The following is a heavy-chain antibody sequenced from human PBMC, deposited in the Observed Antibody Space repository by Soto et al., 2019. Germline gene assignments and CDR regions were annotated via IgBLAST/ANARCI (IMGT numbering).Heavy chain of an antibody. CDR2: IDWDDDK. Sequence: GPTLVNPTQSLTLTCTFSGFSLSTSGMCVSWIRQPPGKALEWLARIDWDDDKYYSTSLKTRLTISKDTSKNQVVLTMTNLEPVDTATYYCARIRHGDYFVVDYWGQGTLVTVSS. V-gene: IGHV2-70*11. D-gene: IGHD4-17*01. CDR1: GFSLSTSGMC. CDR3: ARIRHGDYFVVDY. J-gene: IGHJ4*02.